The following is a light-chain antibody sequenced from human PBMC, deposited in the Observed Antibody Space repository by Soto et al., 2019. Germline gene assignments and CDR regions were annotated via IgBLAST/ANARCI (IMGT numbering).Light chain of an antibody. J-gene: IGKJ4*01. Sequence: EIVLTQSPATLSLSPGERATLSCRASQSVGSSLAWYQQKPGQAPRLLINDSSNRATGIPARFSGSGSGTDFTLTISSLEPEDFAVYYRQQRNDWPLTFGGGTKVDIK. CDR1: QSVGSS. V-gene: IGKV3-11*01. CDR3: QQRNDWPLT. CDR2: DSS.